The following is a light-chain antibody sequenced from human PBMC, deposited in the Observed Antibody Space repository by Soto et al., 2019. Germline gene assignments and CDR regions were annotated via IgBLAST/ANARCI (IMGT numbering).Light chain of an antibody. CDR2: GAS. CDR1: QSVTSSY. J-gene: IGKJ1*01. Sequence: EIVLTQSPGTLSLSPGERATLSCRAGQSVTSSYLAWYQRKPGQAPRLLIYGASSRATGIPDRFSGSGSGTDFTLTISRLEPEDFAVYYCQQYGSSPGTFGQGTKVEIK. CDR3: QQYGSSPGT. V-gene: IGKV3-20*01.